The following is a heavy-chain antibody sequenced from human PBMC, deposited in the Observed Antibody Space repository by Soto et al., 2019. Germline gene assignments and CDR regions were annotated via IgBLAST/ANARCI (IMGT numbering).Heavy chain of an antibody. J-gene: IGHJ6*03. CDR1: GGSISGGTYY. CDR3: AGGPVLRFLEPFLNYYYMDV. Sequence: SETLSLTCTVSGGSISGGTYYWSWIRQPPGQGLEWIGYIYFSGSTYYNPSLKSRVIISVDTSKNQFSLRLSSVTAADTAVYYCAGGPVLRFLEPFLNYYYMDVWGKGTTVTVSS. D-gene: IGHD3-3*01. V-gene: IGHV4-31*03. CDR2: IYFSGST.